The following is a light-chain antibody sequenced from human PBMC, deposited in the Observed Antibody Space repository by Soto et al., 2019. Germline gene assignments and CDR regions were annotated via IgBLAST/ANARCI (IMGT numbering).Light chain of an antibody. Sequence: QSVLTQPPSGSAAPGRTFTIPGSGSSPNIGNDYVSWYQQFPGTAPKPLVYDNNKRPSGIPDRFSASRSGTSATLGITGLQTGDEADYYCGAWDRSLSAYVFGTATKLTVL. CDR3: GAWDRSLSAYV. CDR2: DNN. CDR1: SPNIGNDY. V-gene: IGLV1-51*01. J-gene: IGLJ1*01.